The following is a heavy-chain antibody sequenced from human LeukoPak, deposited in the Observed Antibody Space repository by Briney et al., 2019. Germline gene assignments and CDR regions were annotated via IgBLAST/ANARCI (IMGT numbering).Heavy chain of an antibody. Sequence: GGSLRLPCAASGFTFNTYAIYWVRQAPGKGLEWVSGICGSGGCTYYADSVKGRFTISRDNSKNTVYLQMNSLTADDTAVYYCAKTTVGYSSGRYPGWPADCWGQGTLVTVSS. CDR1: GFTFNTYA. CDR3: AKTTVGYSSGRYPGWPADC. D-gene: IGHD6-19*01. CDR2: ICGSGGCT. J-gene: IGHJ4*02. V-gene: IGHV3-23*01.